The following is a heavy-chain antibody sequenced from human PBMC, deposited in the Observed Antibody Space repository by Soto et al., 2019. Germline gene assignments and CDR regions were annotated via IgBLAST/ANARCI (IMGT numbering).Heavy chain of an antibody. CDR3: ARDQSYYDSSGYYQNWFDP. J-gene: IGHJ5*02. CDR2: INPNSGGT. CDR1: GYTFTGYY. D-gene: IGHD3-22*01. Sequence: GASVKVSCKASGYTFTGYYMHWVRQAPGQGLEWMGWINPNSGGTNYAQKFQGRVTMTRDTPISTAYMELSRLRSDDTAVYYCARDQSYYDSSGYYQNWFDPWGQGTLVTVSS. V-gene: IGHV1-2*02.